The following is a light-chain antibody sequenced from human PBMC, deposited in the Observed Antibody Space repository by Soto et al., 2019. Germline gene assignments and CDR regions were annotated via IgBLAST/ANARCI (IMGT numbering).Light chain of an antibody. CDR1: QSVGTN. CDR3: QQRSNWPIT. Sequence: EIVMTQSPATLSVSPGERVTLSCRASQSVGTNLAWYQQKPGQAPRLLILGASTRASGIPAKFSGSGSGTDFTLTISSLEPEDFAVYYCQQRSNWPITFGQGTRLEIK. V-gene: IGKV3-11*01. CDR2: GAS. J-gene: IGKJ5*01.